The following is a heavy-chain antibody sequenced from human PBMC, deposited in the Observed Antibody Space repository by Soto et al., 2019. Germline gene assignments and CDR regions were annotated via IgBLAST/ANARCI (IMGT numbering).Heavy chain of an antibody. CDR1: GFALSEYY. Sequence: GGSLRLSCAASGFALSEYYMSWIRQAPGKGLEWISMISGDSTYTSYTDSMKGRFTISRDNAKNSLYLEVNSLRAEDTAVYYFASYPPTYISSPYQTYDYWGLGTLVTVSS. D-gene: IGHD3-3*02. CDR3: ASYPPTYISSPYQTYDY. J-gene: IGHJ4*02. CDR2: ISGDSTYT. V-gene: IGHV3-11*06.